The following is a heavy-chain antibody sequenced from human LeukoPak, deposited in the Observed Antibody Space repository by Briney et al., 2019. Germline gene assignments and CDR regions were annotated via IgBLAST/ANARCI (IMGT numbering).Heavy chain of an antibody. CDR1: GYTFTGYY. CDR2: INPNSGGT. D-gene: IGHD3-22*01. CDR3: AREYDSSGYYYYYYYMDV. V-gene: IGHV1-2*06. Sequence: ASVKVSCKASGYTFTGYYMHWVRQAPGQGLEWMGRINPNSGGTNYAQKFQGRVTMTRDTSTSTAYMELSRLRSDDTAVYYCAREYDSSGYYYYYYYMDVWGKGTTVTVSS. J-gene: IGHJ6*03.